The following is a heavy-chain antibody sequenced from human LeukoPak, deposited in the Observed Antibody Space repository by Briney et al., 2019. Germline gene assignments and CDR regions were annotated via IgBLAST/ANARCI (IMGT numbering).Heavy chain of an antibody. CDR3: AREELGSSLGFDP. CDR2: ISFDGSNK. D-gene: IGHD3-16*01. J-gene: IGHJ5*02. CDR1: GFTFSSYT. V-gene: IGHV3-30-3*01. Sequence: GGSLRLSCAASGFTFSSYTIPWVRQPPGKGLEWVAVISFDGSNKYYADSVKGRFTISRDNSKNTLYLQMNSLRAEDTAVYYCAREELGSSLGFDPWGQGTLVTVSS.